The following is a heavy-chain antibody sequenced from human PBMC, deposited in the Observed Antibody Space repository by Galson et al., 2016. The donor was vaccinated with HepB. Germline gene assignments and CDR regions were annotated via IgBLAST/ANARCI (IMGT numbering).Heavy chain of an antibody. J-gene: IGHJ4*02. Sequence: SLRLSCAASGFTFGNYVMHWVRQTPGMGLAWVAVICSDGNEKYYADSVQGRFTLSRDNSKNTLYLQMNSLRLEDTALYYCARDPGEMCHGINYHFDLWGQGSLVTVSS. D-gene: IGHD5-24*01. CDR3: ARDPGEMCHGINYHFDL. CDR2: ICSDGNEK. CDR1: GFTFGNYV. V-gene: IGHV3-30-3*01.